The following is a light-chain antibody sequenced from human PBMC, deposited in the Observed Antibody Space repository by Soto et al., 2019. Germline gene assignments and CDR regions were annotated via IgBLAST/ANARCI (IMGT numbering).Light chain of an antibody. V-gene: IGKV3D-11*02. CDR2: DAS. Sequence: EIVLTQSPGTLSLSPGESATLSCRSSQSVGRNYLAWFQHKPDQAPRLLIYDASKRATGIPARFSGSGPGTGFTLTISSLEAEDFAVYYCHQRSNWLDTFGQGTRLEIK. J-gene: IGKJ5*01. CDR1: QSVGRNY. CDR3: HQRSNWLDT.